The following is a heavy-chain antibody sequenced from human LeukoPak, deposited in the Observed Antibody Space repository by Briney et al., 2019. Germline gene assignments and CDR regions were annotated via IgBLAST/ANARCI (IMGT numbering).Heavy chain of an antibody. J-gene: IGHJ6*02. CDR1: GFTFSSYA. CDR2: ISGSGGST. CDR3: ANSITMVRGVIWYYGMDV. D-gene: IGHD3-10*01. Sequence: GGSLRLSCAASGFTFSSYAMSWVRQAPGKGLEWVSAISGSGGSTYYADSVKGRFTISRDNSKNTLYLQMNSLRAEDTAVYYCANSITMVRGVIWYYGMDVWGQGTTVTASS. V-gene: IGHV3-23*01.